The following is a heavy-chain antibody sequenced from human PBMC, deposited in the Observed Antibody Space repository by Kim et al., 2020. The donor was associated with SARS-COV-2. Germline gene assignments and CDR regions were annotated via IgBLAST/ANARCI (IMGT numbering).Heavy chain of an antibody. J-gene: IGHJ5*02. V-gene: IGHV3-15*01. CDR2: IKSKTDGGTT. CDR3: TTGGMKGVSGWYL. Sequence: GGSLRLSCAASGFTFSSAWMSWVRQAPGKGLEWVGRIKSKTDGGTTDYAAPVKGRFSISRDDSKNTLYLQMNSLITEDTALYYCTTGGMKGVSGWYLWGQGTLVTVSS. D-gene: IGHD6-19*01. CDR1: GFTFSSAW.